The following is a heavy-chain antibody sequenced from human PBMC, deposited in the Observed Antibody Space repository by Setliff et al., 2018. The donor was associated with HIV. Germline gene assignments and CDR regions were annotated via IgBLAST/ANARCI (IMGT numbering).Heavy chain of an antibody. CDR3: ARRPGGITRARLDN. Sequence: SETLSLTCAVYGESFSRYYFTWIRQAPGRGLEWIGEINHSAFTKYNPSLASRVTMSIDTSKNQFSLLLSSVTAADTAMYFCARRPGGITRARLDNWGQGTL. D-gene: IGHD3-16*01. CDR2: INHSAFT. J-gene: IGHJ4*02. V-gene: IGHV4-34*01. CDR1: GESFSRYY.